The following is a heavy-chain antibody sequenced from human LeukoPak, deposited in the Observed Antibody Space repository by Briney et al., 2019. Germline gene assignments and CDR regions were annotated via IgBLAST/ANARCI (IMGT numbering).Heavy chain of an antibody. Sequence: SETLSLTCTVSGGSISSGDSSWSWIRQPPGKGLEWIGYIYSSGDTYYNPSLKSRVTISVDTSKNQFSLRLSSVTTADTAVYYCARTPGYCSGTSCYIGYWGQGTLVTVSS. V-gene: IGHV4-30-4*01. CDR2: IYSSGDT. CDR1: GGSISSGDSS. CDR3: ARTPGYCSGTSCYIGY. J-gene: IGHJ4*02. D-gene: IGHD2-2*02.